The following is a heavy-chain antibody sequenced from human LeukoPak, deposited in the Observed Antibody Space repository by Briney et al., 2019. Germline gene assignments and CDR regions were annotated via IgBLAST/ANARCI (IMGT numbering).Heavy chain of an antibody. J-gene: IGHJ3*02. CDR3: AREGARWEPSFSAFDI. Sequence: SETLSLTCTVSGGSISSANYYWGWIRQPPGKGLEWIGSITYSGSTYYNPSLKSRVTISVDTSKNQFSLKLISVTAADTAVYYCAREGARWEPSFSAFDIWGQGTMVTVSS. V-gene: IGHV4-39*07. CDR2: ITYSGST. CDR1: GGSISSANYY. D-gene: IGHD1-26*01.